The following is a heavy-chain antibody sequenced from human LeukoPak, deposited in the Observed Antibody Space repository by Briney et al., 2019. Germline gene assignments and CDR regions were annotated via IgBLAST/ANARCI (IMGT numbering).Heavy chain of an antibody. CDR2: ISWNSGSI. CDR1: GFTFDDYA. CDR3: AKDLGWELPSNDAFDI. V-gene: IGHV3-9*01. J-gene: IGHJ3*02. Sequence: PGGSLRLSCAASGFTFDDYAMYWVRQAPGKGLEWVSGISWNSGSIGYADSVKGRFTISRDNAKNSLYLQMNSLRAEDTALYYCAKDLGWELPSNDAFDIWGQGTMVTVSS. D-gene: IGHD1-26*01.